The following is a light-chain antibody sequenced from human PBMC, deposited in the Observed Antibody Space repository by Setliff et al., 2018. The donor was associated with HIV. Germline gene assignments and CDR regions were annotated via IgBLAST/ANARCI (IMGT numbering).Light chain of an antibody. J-gene: IGLJ1*01. V-gene: IGLV2-14*01. Sequence: QSVLTQPASVSGSPGQSITISCTGSSSDIGTYNFVSWYQQYPNKAPKVVIYEVSVRPSGISNRFSGSKSGNTAPLTISRLQPEDDADYYCTSYTTSSAPLVFGSGTRSPS. CDR1: SSDIGTYNF. CDR2: EVS. CDR3: TSYTTSSAPLV.